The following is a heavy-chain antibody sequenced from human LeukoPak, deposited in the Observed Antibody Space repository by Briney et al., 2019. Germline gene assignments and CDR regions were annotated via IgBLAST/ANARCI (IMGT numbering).Heavy chain of an antibody. CDR1: GFTFSSYA. CDR3: AKDLGYDFWSGLSDY. CDR2: ISGSGGST. V-gene: IGHV3-23*01. J-gene: IGHJ4*02. D-gene: IGHD3-3*01. Sequence: GGSLRLSCAASGFTFSSYAMSWVRQAPGKGLEWVSAISGSGGSTYYADSVKGRFTISRDNSKNTLYLQMNSLRAEDTAVYYCAKDLGYDFWSGLSDYWGQGTLVTVSS.